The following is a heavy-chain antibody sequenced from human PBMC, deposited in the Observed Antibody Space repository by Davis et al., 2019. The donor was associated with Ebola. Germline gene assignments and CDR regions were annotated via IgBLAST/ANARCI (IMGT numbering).Heavy chain of an antibody. J-gene: IGHJ3*01. CDR1: GFTFGDYA. V-gene: IGHV3-23*01. Sequence: GESLKISCEASGFTFGDYAMHWVRQPPGKGLEWVSTHGTSGDTYYADSVKGRFTISRDNSKNTLHLQMNSLRVEDTAIYYCAKDTPNIWFDVWGQGTMVAVSS. CDR2: HGTSGDT. CDR3: AKDTPNIWFDV. D-gene: IGHD2-15*01.